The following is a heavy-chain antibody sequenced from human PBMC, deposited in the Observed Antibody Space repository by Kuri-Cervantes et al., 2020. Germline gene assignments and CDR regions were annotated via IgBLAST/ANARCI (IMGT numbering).Heavy chain of an antibody. CDR3: AKEARVRCYFDY. Sequence: GESLKISCAASGFTFSSFGIHWVRQAPGKGLEWVALISFDGSNKYYADSVKGRLTISRDNSKNTLYLQMNSLRADDTALYYCAKEARVRCYFDYWGQGTLVTVSS. CDR2: ISFDGSNK. J-gene: IGHJ4*02. V-gene: IGHV3-30*18. CDR1: GFTFSSFG.